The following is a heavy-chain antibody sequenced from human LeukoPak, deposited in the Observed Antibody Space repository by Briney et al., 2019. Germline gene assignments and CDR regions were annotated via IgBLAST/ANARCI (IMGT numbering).Heavy chain of an antibody. D-gene: IGHD2-21*02. V-gene: IGHV4-4*07. CDR3: ARGDDCGGDCYFDY. Sequence: SETLSLTCTVSGGSISSYYWSWIRQPAGKGLEWIGRIYTSGSTNYNPSLKSRVTMSVDTSKNQFSLKLSSVTAADTAVYYCARGDDCGGDCYFDYWGQGTLVTVSS. CDR2: IYTSGST. CDR1: GGSISSYY. J-gene: IGHJ4*02.